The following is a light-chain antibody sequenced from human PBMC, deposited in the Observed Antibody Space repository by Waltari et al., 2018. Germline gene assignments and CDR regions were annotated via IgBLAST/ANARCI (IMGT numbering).Light chain of an antibody. V-gene: IGKV2-28*01. CDR3: KQVLQTPPDS. CDR2: LAS. J-gene: IGKJ2*03. Sequence: DIVTTQSPLYLTVTHGEPAPISCRSSQSLLPPNGAKCLDWYQQKPGQSPQLLIYLASKLASGVPDRFSGSGSGTDFTLQISRVEAEDVGVYYCKQVLQTPPDSFGQGTKLEIK. CDR1: QSLLPPNGAKC.